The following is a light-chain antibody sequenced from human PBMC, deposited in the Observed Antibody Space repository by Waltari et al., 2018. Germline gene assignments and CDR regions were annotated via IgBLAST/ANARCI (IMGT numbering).Light chain of an antibody. J-gene: IGKJ1*01. CDR1: QSVNRW. Sequence: DIQMTQSPSTLSASVADRVTITCRASQSVNRWLAWYLQKPGKAPELLIYETSNLESGVPARFSGSGSGKEFTLTISSLQPDDFGTYYCQQYVNYWTFGQGTKVEIK. CDR2: ETS. V-gene: IGKV1-5*03. CDR3: QQYVNYWT.